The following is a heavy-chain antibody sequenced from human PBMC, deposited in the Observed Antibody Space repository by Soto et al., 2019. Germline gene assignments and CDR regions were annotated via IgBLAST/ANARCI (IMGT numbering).Heavy chain of an antibody. CDR1: GFPFAPAT. CDR3: AKRDVPHSTSNAYFYDH. V-gene: IGHV3-23*01. Sequence: GGSLRLSCGVSGFPFAPATMSWVRQAPGKGLEWVSTISVSVGSTYSADSVQGRFTVSSDISDNTLFLRMTSLTADDTAVYFCAKRDVPHSTSNAYFYDHWGRGVLVTVSS. CDR2: ISVSVGST. J-gene: IGHJ4*02. D-gene: IGHD2-21*02.